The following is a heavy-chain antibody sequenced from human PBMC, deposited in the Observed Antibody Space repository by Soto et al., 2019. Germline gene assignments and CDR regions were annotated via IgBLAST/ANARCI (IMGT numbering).Heavy chain of an antibody. V-gene: IGHV4-59*01. Sequence: QVQLQESGPGLVKPSETLSLTCTVSGGSISSYYWSWIRQPPGKGLEWIGYVYYSGSTNYNPSLKSRVTISVDTSKNQFSLKLSSVTAADTAVYYCARGDGDILTGYYPYYYYMDVWGKGTTVTVSS. J-gene: IGHJ6*03. CDR3: ARGDGDILTGYYPYYYYMDV. CDR1: GGSISSYY. D-gene: IGHD3-9*01. CDR2: VYYSGST.